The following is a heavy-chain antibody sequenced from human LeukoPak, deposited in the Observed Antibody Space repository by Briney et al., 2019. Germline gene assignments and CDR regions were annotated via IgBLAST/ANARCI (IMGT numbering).Heavy chain of an antibody. CDR1: GFTFSKYN. CDR2: ISSSSSYI. Sequence: GGSLRLSCAASGFTFSKYNMNWVRQAPGKGLEWVSSISSSSSYIYYADSVKGRSTISRDNARNSLYLQMNSLRAEDTAVYYCAIGGLYDYVWGSYRYKSAFDIWGQGTMVTVSS. CDR3: AIGGLYDYVWGSYRYKSAFDI. V-gene: IGHV3-21*01. J-gene: IGHJ3*02. D-gene: IGHD3-16*02.